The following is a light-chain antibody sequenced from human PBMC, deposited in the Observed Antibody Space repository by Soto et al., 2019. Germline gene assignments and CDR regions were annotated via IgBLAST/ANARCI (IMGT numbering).Light chain of an antibody. J-gene: IGKJ2*01. Sequence: EIVLTQSPGTLSLSPGERATLSCRASQSVSSSYLGWYQQKPGQAPRLLIYGASNRVTGITDRFSGSGSGTDFTLTISRLEPEDVAVYYCQHYGSSPTFGQGTKLEIK. CDR2: GAS. CDR3: QHYGSSPT. CDR1: QSVSSSY. V-gene: IGKV3-20*01.